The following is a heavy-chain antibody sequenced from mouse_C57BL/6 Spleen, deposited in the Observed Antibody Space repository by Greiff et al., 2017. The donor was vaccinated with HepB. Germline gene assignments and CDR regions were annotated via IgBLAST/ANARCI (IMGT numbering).Heavy chain of an antibody. CDR3: ARRGIYYDYDVGDFDY. V-gene: IGHV1-82*01. CDR2: IYPGDGDT. D-gene: IGHD2-4*01. Sequence: VQLQQSGPELVKPGASVKISCKASGYAFSSSWMNWVKQRPGKGLEWIGRIYPGDGDTNYNGKFKGKATLTADKSSSTAYMQLSSLTSEDSAVYFCARRGIYYDYDVGDFDYWGQGTTLTVSS. CDR1: GYAFSSSW. J-gene: IGHJ2*01.